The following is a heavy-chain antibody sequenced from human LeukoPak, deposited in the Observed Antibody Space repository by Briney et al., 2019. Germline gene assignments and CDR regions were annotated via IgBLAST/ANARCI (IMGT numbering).Heavy chain of an antibody. CDR3: ASVYSSGWYLDY. Sequence: SETLSLTCTVSGGSISSYYWSWIRQSAGKGLEWIGRIHTSGSTNYNPSLKSRVTMSVDTSKNQFSLKLSSVTAADTAVYYCASVYSSGWYLDYWGQGTLVTVSS. D-gene: IGHD6-19*01. CDR1: GGSISSYY. J-gene: IGHJ4*02. CDR2: IHTSGST. V-gene: IGHV4-4*07.